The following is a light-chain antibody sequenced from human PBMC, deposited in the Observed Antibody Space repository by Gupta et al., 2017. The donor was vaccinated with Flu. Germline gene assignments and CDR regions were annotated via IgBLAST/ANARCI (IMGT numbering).Light chain of an antibody. CDR3: QSYDSSLSSWV. CDR1: SPNIGAGYD. J-gene: IGLJ3*02. Sequence: QSVLTQPPSVSGAPGQRVTISCTGSSPNIGAGYDVHWYQQLPGTAPKLLIYGNSNRPSGDPDRFSGSKSVTSASLAITGLQAEDEADYYCQSYDSSLSSWVFGGGTKLTVL. V-gene: IGLV1-40*01. CDR2: GNS.